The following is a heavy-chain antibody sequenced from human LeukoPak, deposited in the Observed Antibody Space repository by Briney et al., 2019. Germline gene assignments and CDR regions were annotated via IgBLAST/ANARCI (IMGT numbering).Heavy chain of an antibody. V-gene: IGHV6-1*01. J-gene: IGHJ4*02. Sequence: SQTLSLTCAISGDSVSTNSAAWNWIRQSPSRGLEWLGRTYYRFKRYNDYAVSVKSRITINPDTTKDELAIRLNSVTPEDTAVHSCAREQGNGFDYWGQGTLVTVSS. CDR2: TYYRFKRYN. D-gene: IGHD2-8*01. CDR1: GDSVSTNSAA. CDR3: AREQGNGFDY.